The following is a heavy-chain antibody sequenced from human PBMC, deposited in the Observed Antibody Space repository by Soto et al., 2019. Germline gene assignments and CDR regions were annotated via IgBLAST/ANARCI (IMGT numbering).Heavy chain of an antibody. J-gene: IGHJ6*03. V-gene: IGHV3-9*01. D-gene: IGHD2-21*01. CDR1: GLSFDDYA. CDR3: TKASGEAPYYFYMDV. CDR2: ISWNADVI. Sequence: EVQLVESGGGLVQPGRSLRLSCEASGLSFDDYAMHWVRQAPGKGLEWVSGISWNADVIGYADSVKGRFTVSRDNAKNSLYLQMKSLRPEDAARYYCTKASGEAPYYFYMDVWGKGTTVSVSS.